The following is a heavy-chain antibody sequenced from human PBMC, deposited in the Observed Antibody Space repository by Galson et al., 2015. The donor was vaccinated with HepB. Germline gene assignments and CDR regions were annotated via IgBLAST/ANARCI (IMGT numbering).Heavy chain of an antibody. CDR1: GFTFSDYY. Sequence: SLRLSCAASGFTFSDYYMSWIRQAPGKGLEWVSYISSSSSYTNYADSVKGRFTISRDNAKNSLYLQMNSLRAEDTAVYYCARDDGGDYVWMHAFDIWGQGTMVTVSS. D-gene: IGHD4-17*01. CDR3: ARDDGGDYVWMHAFDI. J-gene: IGHJ3*02. CDR2: ISSSSSYT. V-gene: IGHV3-11*06.